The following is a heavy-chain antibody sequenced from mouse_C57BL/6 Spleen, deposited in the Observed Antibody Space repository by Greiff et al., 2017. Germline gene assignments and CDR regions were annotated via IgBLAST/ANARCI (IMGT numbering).Heavy chain of an antibody. V-gene: IGHV1-42*01. CDR3: ARFGNYNYAMDY. J-gene: IGHJ4*01. Sequence: EVKLQQSGPELVKPGASVKISCKASGYSFTGYYMNWVKQSPEKSLEWIGEINPSTGGTTYNQKFKAKATLTVDKSSSTAYMQLKSLTSEDSAVYYCARFGNYNYAMDYWGQGTSVTVSS. D-gene: IGHD2-1*01. CDR2: INPSTGGT. CDR1: GYSFTGYY.